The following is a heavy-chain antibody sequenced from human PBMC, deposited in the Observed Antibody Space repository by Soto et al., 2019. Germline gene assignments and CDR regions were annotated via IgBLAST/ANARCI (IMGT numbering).Heavy chain of an antibody. D-gene: IGHD2-2*02. V-gene: IGHV4-4*02. Sequence: SETLSLTCAVSSGSISSNKWWSWVRQPPEKGLEWIAEIPDIGSTNYNPSLKSRVTISVDRSKNQFSLKVNSVTAADTAVYYCARFYCTSTTCYIDSWGRGILVTVSA. CDR3: ARFYCTSTTCYIDS. CDR2: IPDIGST. J-gene: IGHJ4*02. CDR1: SGSISSNKW.